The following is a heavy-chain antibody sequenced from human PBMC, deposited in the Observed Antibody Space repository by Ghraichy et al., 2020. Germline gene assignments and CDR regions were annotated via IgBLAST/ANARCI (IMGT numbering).Heavy chain of an antibody. V-gene: IGHV4-39*01. CDR1: GDSIRSGTYY. Sequence: SQTLSLTCGVSGDSIRSGTYYWGWIRQPPGKGLEWIGTIYDSETTYYNPSLKSRVIMSVDTSKNHFSLRLTSVTAADTAVYYCARHTLGYCSGDNCHRNWFDPLGPGTLVAVSS. CDR2: IYDSETT. J-gene: IGHJ5*02. CDR3: ARHTLGYCSGDNCHRNWFDP. D-gene: IGHD2-15*01.